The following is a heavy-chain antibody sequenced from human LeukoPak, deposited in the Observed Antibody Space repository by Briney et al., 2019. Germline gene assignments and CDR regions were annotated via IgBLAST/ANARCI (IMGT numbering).Heavy chain of an antibody. CDR2: INDSGST. V-gene: IGHV4-34*01. Sequence: SETLSLTCAVYAESFSGYYWSWIRQPPGKGLEWIGEINDSGSTNYNTSLKSRVTKSVDTSKNHFSPKLTYVTAADTAIYYCARETSAAGSFLAINDYWGQGTLVTVSS. CDR1: AESFSGYY. D-gene: IGHD6-13*01. J-gene: IGHJ4*02. CDR3: ARETSAAGSFLAINDY.